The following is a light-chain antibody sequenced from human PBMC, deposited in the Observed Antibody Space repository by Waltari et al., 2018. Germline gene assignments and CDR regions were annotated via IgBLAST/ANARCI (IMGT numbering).Light chain of an antibody. CDR3: QQRINWPLT. CDR2: DAS. J-gene: IGKJ4*01. Sequence: LSCRASQSVRSFLAWYQQKPGQAPRLLIHDASNRATGIPVRFSGSGSGTDFTLTISSLEPEDFAVYYCQQRINWPLTFGGGTKVEIK. CDR1: QSVRSF. V-gene: IGKV3-11*01.